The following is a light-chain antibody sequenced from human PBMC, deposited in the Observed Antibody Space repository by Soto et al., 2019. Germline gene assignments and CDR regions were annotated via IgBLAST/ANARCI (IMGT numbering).Light chain of an antibody. J-gene: IGLJ1*01. Sequence: QSVLTQPASVSGSPGQSITISCTGTSSDIGGYNFVSWYQQHPGKAAKLMIYDVANRPSGVSNRFSGSKSGNTASLTISGLQAEDAADYYCCSYTSINNTLLFGTGTKLTVL. CDR2: DVA. V-gene: IGLV2-14*01. CDR1: SSDIGGYNF. CDR3: CSYTSINNTLL.